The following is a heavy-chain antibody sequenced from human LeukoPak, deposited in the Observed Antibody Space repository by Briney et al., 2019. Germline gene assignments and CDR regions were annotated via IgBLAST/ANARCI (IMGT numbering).Heavy chain of an antibody. Sequence: SGGSLGLSCAASGFTFSSYAMSWVRQAPGKGLEWVSVIYSGGSTYYADSVKGRFTISRDNSKNTLYLQMNSLRAEDTAVYYCARSGIAAAGPFDSWGQGTLVTVSS. D-gene: IGHD6-13*01. J-gene: IGHJ4*02. CDR3: ARSGIAAAGPFDS. CDR1: GFTFSSYA. V-gene: IGHV3-66*01. CDR2: IYSGGST.